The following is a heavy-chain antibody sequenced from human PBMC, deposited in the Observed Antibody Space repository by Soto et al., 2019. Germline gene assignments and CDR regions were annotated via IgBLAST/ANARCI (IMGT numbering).Heavy chain of an antibody. D-gene: IGHD5-18*01. V-gene: IGHV4-59*02. CDR2: IYYSGNT. J-gene: IGHJ4*02. CDR3: TRNVDTARAYYFDY. CDR1: GGSVSGYY. Sequence: KPSETLSLTCTVSGGSVSGYYWSWIRQPPGKGLEWIGYIYYSGNTNYNPSLRSRVTISLDTSKNQFSLKLSSVAAADTAVYYCTRNVDTARAYYFDYWGQGTLVTVSS.